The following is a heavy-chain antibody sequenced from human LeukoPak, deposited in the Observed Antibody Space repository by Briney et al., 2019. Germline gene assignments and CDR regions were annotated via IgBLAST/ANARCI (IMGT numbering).Heavy chain of an antibody. CDR1: GYTFTTYY. J-gene: IGHJ5*02. V-gene: IGHV1-46*01. Sequence: GASVKVSCKASGYTFTTYYIHWLRQAPGQGLEWMGLINPSDGTTKYAQNFQGRVNMTRDTSTTIVYMELSSLRSEDTAVYYCAREYYYERSGYHYYWFDPWGQGTLVTVSS. CDR2: INPSDGTT. CDR3: AREYYYERSGYHYYWFDP. D-gene: IGHD3-22*01.